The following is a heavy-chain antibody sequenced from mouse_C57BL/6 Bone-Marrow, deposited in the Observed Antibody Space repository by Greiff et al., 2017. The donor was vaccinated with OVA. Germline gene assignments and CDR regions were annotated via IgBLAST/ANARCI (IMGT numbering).Heavy chain of an antibody. V-gene: IGHV14-4*01. Sequence: EVQVVESGAELVRPGASVKLSCTASGFNIKDDYMHWVKQRPEQGLEWIGWIDPENGDTEYASKFQGKATITADTSSNTAYLQLSSLTSEDTAVYYCTLPYGKWFAYWGQGTLVTVSA. J-gene: IGHJ3*01. CDR2: IDPENGDT. CDR3: TLPYGKWFAY. D-gene: IGHD1-1*01. CDR1: GFNIKDDY.